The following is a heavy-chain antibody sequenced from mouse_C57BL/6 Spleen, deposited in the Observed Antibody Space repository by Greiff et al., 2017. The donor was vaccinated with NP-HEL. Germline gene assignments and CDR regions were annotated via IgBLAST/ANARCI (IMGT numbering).Heavy chain of an antibody. Sequence: QVQLKQPGAELVMPGASVKLSCKASGYTFTSYWMHWVKQRPGQGLEWIGEIDPSDSYTNYNQKFKGKSTLTVDKSSSTAYMQLSSLTSEDSAVYYCAANYYGSSSLGYFDVWGTGTTVTVSS. CDR3: AANYYGSSSLGYFDV. D-gene: IGHD1-1*01. CDR2: IDPSDSYT. V-gene: IGHV1-69*01. CDR1: GYTFTSYW. J-gene: IGHJ1*03.